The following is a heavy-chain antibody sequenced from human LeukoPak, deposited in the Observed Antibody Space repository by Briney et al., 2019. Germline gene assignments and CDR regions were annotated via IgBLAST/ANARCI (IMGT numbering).Heavy chain of an antibody. V-gene: IGHV3-23*01. D-gene: IGHD3-3*01. CDR1: GFTFSSYA. CDR2: ISGSGGST. J-gene: IGHJ4*02. Sequence: GGSLRLSCAASGFTFSSYAMSWVRQAPGKGLEWVSAISGSGGSTYYADSVKGRFTISRDNSKNTLYLQMTSLRAEDTAVYYCAKGLITIFGVADDDYWGQGTLVTVSS. CDR3: AKGLITIFGVADDDY.